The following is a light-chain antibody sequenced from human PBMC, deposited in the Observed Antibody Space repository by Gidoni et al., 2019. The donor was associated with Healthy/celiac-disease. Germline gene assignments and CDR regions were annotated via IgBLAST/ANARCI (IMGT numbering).Light chain of an antibody. Sequence: QSVLTQPPSASGTPGQRVTISCSGSSSNIGSNTVNWYQQLPGTAPKLLIYSNNQRPSGVPDRFSGSKSGTSASLAISGLQSEDEADYYCAAWDDSLYVVFDGGTKLTVL. CDR1: SSNIGSNT. J-gene: IGLJ2*01. CDR2: SNN. CDR3: AAWDDSLYVV. V-gene: IGLV1-44*01.